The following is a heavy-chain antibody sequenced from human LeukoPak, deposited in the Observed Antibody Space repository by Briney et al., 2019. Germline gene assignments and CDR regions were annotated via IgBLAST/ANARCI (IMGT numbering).Heavy chain of an antibody. CDR2: ISGSGGST. V-gene: IGHV3-23*01. Sequence: GGSLRLSCAASGFTFSSYAMSWVRQAPGKGLEWVSAISGSGGSTYYADSVKGRFTISRDNSKNTLYLQMNSLRAEDTAVYYCAKQGRARTMIAYDALDIWGQGTMVTVSS. J-gene: IGHJ3*02. CDR1: GFTFSSYA. CDR3: AKQGRARTMIAYDALDI. D-gene: IGHD3-22*01.